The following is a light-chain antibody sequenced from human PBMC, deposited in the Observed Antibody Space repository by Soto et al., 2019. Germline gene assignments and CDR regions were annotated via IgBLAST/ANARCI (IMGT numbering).Light chain of an antibody. J-gene: IGKJ5*01. CDR3: DRRGNWLPEIT. Sequence: ETVLTQSPATLSLSPGERATLSCGASQSVTTYLAWYQQQPGQAPRLLIFDSSTRATGIPAGFSGSGSGTDFTLTISSLEPEDGAGYYCDRRGNWLPEITFAEGTRLEIK. CDR1: QSVTTY. CDR2: DSS. V-gene: IGKV3-11*01.